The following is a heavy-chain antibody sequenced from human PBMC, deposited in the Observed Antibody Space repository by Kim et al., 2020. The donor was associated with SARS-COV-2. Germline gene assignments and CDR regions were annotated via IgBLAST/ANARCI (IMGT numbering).Heavy chain of an antibody. CDR1: GYTFINYA. CDR2: INPANGNT. J-gene: IGHJ5*01. CDR3: ARGQYGSMSNNWFDS. D-gene: IGHD3-10*01. V-gene: IGHV1-3*01. Sequence: ASVKVSCKASGYTFINYAMHWVRQAPGQRPGWMAWINPANGNTRYSQNFQGRVTTTRDTSATTVYMELTALRSEDTAVYYCARGQYGSMSNNWFDSWGQGALVTVSS.